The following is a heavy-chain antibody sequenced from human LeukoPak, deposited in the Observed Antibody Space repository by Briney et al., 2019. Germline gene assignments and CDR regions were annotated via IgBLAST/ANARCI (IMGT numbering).Heavy chain of an antibody. V-gene: IGHV3-7*01. D-gene: IGHD3-3*01. CDR2: IKQDGSEK. CDR3: AKHYDFWSGYGSNWFDP. J-gene: IGHJ5*02. Sequence: GGSLRLSCAASGFTFSSYWMSWVRQAPGKGLEWVANIKQDGSEKYYVDSVKGRFTISRDNAKNSLDLQMNSVRVEDTAVYYCAKHYDFWSGYGSNWFDPWGQGTLVTVSS. CDR1: GFTFSSYW.